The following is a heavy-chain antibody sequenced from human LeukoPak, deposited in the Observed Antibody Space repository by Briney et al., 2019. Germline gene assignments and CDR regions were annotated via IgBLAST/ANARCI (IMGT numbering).Heavy chain of an antibody. J-gene: IGHJ3*02. CDR2: ISSSGSTI. CDR1: GFTFSDYY. D-gene: IGHD2-2*02. V-gene: IGHV3-11*04. CDR3: ARAGTSCYRLTEPLCAFDI. Sequence: PGGSLRLSCAASGFTFSDYYMSWIRQAPGKGLEWVSYISSSGSTIYYADSVKGRFTISRDNAKNSLYLQMNSLRAEDTAVYYCARAGTSCYRLTEPLCAFDIWGQGTMVTVSS.